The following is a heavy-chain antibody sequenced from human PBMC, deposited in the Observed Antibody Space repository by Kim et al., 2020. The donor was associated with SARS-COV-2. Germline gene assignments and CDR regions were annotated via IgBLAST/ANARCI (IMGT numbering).Heavy chain of an antibody. CDR1: GYTFTDYW. J-gene: IGHJ4*01. CDR2: VDPDDSST. CDR3: VRHIPHPSGSKIGFDY. Sequence: GESLKISCKASGYTFTDYWISWVRQMTGKGLEWMGSVDPDDSSTRYNPSFQGHVTISADKSITTAYVQWNIVQASDRAMYYCVRHIPHPSGSKIGFDYWG. D-gene: IGHD6-25*01. V-gene: IGHV5-10-1*01.